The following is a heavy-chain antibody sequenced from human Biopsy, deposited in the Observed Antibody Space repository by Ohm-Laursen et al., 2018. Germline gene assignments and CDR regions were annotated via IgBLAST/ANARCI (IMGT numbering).Heavy chain of an antibody. CDR3: ARASASRYYGADV. V-gene: IGHV2-70*04. D-gene: IGHD1-26*01. J-gene: IGHJ6*02. CDR2: IDWAGDT. CDR1: GFSFTTVGMR. Sequence: TQTLTLTSTFSGFSFTTVGMRVTWIRQAPGKALEWLAHIDWAGDTRYSASLKTRLSISKDTFKDQVVLTMTDIDPVDTATYYCARASASRYYGADVWGQGTSVTVSS.